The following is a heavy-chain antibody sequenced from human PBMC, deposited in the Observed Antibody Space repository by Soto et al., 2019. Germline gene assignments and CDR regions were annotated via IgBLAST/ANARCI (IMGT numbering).Heavy chain of an antibody. Sequence: SETLSLTCSVSGGSINSSSYFWGWVRQPPGKGLEWIGSIYYSGSTYYNPSLRSRVTISVDTSKNQFSLKLSPVTAADTAVFYCARHYSSGSRNWFDPWGQGTLVTVSS. V-gene: IGHV4-39*01. D-gene: IGHD6-19*01. CDR1: GGSINSSSYF. J-gene: IGHJ5*02. CDR2: IYYSGST. CDR3: ARHYSSGSRNWFDP.